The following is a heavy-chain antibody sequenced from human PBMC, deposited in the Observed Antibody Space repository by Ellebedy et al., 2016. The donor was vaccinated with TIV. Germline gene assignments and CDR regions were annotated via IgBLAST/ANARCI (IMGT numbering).Heavy chain of an antibody. V-gene: IGHV4-4*07. D-gene: IGHD1-26*01. CDR2: IYTSGST. CDR3: ARARFLGSYYYGMDV. J-gene: IGHJ6*02. Sequence: SETLSLTXTVSGGSISSYYWSWIRQPAGKGLEWIGRIYTSGSTNYNPSLKSRVTMSVDTSKNQFSLKLSSVTAADTAVYYCARARFLGSYYYGMDVWGQGTTVTVSS. CDR1: GGSISSYY.